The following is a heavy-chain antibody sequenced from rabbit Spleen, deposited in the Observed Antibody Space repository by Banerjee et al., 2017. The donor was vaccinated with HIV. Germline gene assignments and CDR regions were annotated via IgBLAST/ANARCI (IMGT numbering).Heavy chain of an antibody. Sequence: VESGGGLVQPGASLRLTCTASGFSFSRSYDMCWVRQAPGKGLEWIACIYTGGDDSTYYASWAKGRFTISKTSSTTVTLQMTSLTAADTATYFCARDTSSSFSSYGMDLWGPGTLVTVS. V-gene: IGHV1S40*01. D-gene: IGHD1-1*01. CDR1: GFSFSRSYD. CDR2: IYTGGDDST. J-gene: IGHJ6*01. CDR3: ARDTSSSFSSYGMDL.